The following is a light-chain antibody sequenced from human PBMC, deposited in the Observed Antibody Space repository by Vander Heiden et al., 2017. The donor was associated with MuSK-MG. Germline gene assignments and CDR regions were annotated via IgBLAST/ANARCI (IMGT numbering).Light chain of an antibody. Sequence: QLVVTQSPSASASLGASVNLTCTLSSGHTSYATPWHQQQPKKGLRYLMKLNSDGSHTKGDGIPDRFSGSSSGTERFLTISSLQSEDEADYYCQNWAPGIRVFGGGTKLTVL. J-gene: IGLJ3*02. V-gene: IGLV4-69*01. CDR2: LNSDGSH. CDR3: QNWAPGIRV. CDR1: SGHTSYA.